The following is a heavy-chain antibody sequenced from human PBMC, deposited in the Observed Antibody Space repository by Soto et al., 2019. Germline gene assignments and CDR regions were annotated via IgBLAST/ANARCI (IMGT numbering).Heavy chain of an antibody. V-gene: IGHV3-23*01. Sequence: EVQLLESGGGLVQPGGSLRLSCAASGFSFSTNAMSWVRQAPGKGLEWVSGISASGGDTYYADLVKGRVTISRDNSKNTLYLQMNSPRAGDTAVYYCAKDFYSTSYSTSSFSAFDFWGQGTVVTVSS. CDR1: GFSFSTNA. CDR2: ISASGGDT. D-gene: IGHD6-6*01. J-gene: IGHJ3*01. CDR3: AKDFYSTSYSTSSFSAFDF.